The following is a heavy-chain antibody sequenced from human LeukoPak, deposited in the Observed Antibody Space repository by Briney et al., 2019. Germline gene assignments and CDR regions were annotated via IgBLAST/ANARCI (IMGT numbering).Heavy chain of an antibody. CDR3: ARDSDSGYGPFAS. CDR2: IHSGGTT. V-gene: IGHV3-53*01. D-gene: IGHD5-12*01. CDR1: GFTVSNNY. Sequence: GGSLRLSCAASGFTVSNNYKSWVPQAPEKGLEWVSVIHSGGTTNYADSVQGRFTISRDNSKTTVYLHMNSLRAEDTAVYYCARDSDSGYGPFASWGQGTLVTVSS. J-gene: IGHJ4*02.